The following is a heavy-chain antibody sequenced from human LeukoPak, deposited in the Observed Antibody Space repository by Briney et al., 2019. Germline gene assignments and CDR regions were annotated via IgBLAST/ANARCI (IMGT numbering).Heavy chain of an antibody. D-gene: IGHD3-22*01. J-gene: IGHJ5*02. V-gene: IGHV3-23*01. CDR1: GFTFTSYS. CDR3: AKERFTYFGSFEH. CDR2: ISGGGGST. Sequence: PGGSLRLSCAASGFTFTSYSMNWVRQAPGKGLEWVSTISGGGGSTYYADSVKGRFTISRDNSKNTLYLQVNSLRAEDTAVYYCAKERFTYFGSFEHWGQGTLVTVSS.